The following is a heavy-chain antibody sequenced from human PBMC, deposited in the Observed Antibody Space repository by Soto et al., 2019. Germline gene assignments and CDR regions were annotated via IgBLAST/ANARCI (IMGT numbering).Heavy chain of an antibody. CDR3: ARVSGMATINGYFDY. D-gene: IGHD5-12*01. J-gene: IGHJ4*02. Sequence: PSETLSLTCTVSGGSISSGGYYWSWIRQHPGKGLEWIGYIYYSGSTYYNPSLKSRVTISVDTSKNQFSLKLSSVTAADTAVYYCARVSGMATINGYFDYWGQGTLVTVSS. V-gene: IGHV4-31*03. CDR1: GGSISSGGYY. CDR2: IYYSGST.